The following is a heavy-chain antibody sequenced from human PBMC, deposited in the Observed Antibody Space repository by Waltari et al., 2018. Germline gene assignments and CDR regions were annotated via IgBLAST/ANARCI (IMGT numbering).Heavy chain of an antibody. CDR2: INAGNGNT. J-gene: IGHJ6*02. V-gene: IGHV1-3*01. Sequence: QVQLVQSGAEVKKPGASVKVYCKASEYTFTSYAMHWVRQAPGQRLEWMGWINAGNGNTKYSQKFQGRVTITRDTSASTAYMELSSLRSEDTAVYYCARDYSSSWYPYYYYGMDVWGQGTTVTVSS. CDR3: ARDYSSSWYPYYYYGMDV. D-gene: IGHD6-13*01. CDR1: EYTFTSYA.